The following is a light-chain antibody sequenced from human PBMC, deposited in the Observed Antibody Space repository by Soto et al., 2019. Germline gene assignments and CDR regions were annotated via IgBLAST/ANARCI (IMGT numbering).Light chain of an antibody. V-gene: IGLV1-40*01. CDR2: GNS. Sequence: QPVLTQPPSVSGAPGQRVTISCTGSSSNIGAGYDVHWYQQLPGTAPKLLIYGNSNRPSRVPDRFSGSKSGTSASLAITGLQAEDEADYYCQSYDSSLSGSKFGGGTQLTVL. CDR3: QSYDSSLSGSK. J-gene: IGLJ2*01. CDR1: SSNIGAGYD.